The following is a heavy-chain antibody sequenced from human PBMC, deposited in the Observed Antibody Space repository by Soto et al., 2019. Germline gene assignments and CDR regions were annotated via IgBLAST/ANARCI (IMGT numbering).Heavy chain of an antibody. V-gene: IGHV3-23*01. CDR1: GFTFSNYA. J-gene: IGHJ4*02. Sequence: GGSLRLSCAASGFTFSNYAMSWVRQAPGKGLEWFSAVTGSGGDTYYADSVKGRFTISRDNSDNTLYLQMNSLRAEDTAIYYCAKGSAGSRPYYFDYWGQGTLVTSPQ. CDR2: VTGSGGDT. D-gene: IGHD6-13*01. CDR3: AKGSAGSRPYYFDY.